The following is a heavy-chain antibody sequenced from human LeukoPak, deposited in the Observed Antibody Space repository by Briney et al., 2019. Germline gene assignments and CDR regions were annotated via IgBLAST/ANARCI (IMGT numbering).Heavy chain of an antibody. V-gene: IGHV4-59*01. CDR2: IFYSGST. Sequence: SETLSLTCTVSGGSISDYYWSWIRQPPGKGLEWIGYIFYSGSTYYNPSLKSRVTMSVDTSKNQFSLNLNAVTAADTAVYYCAREGVRGVMSPYFYYGMDVWGQGTTVTVSS. D-gene: IGHD3-10*01. CDR1: GGSISDYY. J-gene: IGHJ6*02. CDR3: AREGVRGVMSPYFYYGMDV.